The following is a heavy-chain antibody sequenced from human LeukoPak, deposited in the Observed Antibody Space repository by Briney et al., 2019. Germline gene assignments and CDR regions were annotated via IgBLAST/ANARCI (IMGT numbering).Heavy chain of an antibody. V-gene: IGHV3-23*01. CDR2: ISGGGGST. CDR1: GFTFSSYG. CDR3: AKGGKWDVTPFDY. D-gene: IGHD1-26*01. Sequence: GGSLRLSCAASGFTFSSYGMHWVRQAPGKGLEWVSTISGGGGSTYYADSVKGRFTISRDNSKNTLYLQVNSLRAEDTAVYYCAKGGKWDVTPFDYWGQGTLVTVSS. J-gene: IGHJ4*02.